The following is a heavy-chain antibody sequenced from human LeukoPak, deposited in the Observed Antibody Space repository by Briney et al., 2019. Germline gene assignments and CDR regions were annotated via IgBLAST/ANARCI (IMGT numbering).Heavy chain of an antibody. D-gene: IGHD3-10*01. CDR1: GFTFSSYA. CDR3: AREHHYYGSGSYSYYFDY. V-gene: IGHV3-7*01. Sequence: PGGSLRLSCAASGFTFSSYAMSWVRQAPGKGLEWVANIKQDGSEKYYVDSVKGRFTISRDNAKNSLYLQMNSLRAEDTAVYYCAREHHYYGSGSYSYYFDYWGQGTLVTVSS. J-gene: IGHJ4*02. CDR2: IKQDGSEK.